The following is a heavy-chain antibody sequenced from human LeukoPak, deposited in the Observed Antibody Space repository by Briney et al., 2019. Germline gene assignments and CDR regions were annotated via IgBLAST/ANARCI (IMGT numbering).Heavy chain of an antibody. J-gene: IGHJ4*02. V-gene: IGHV4-4*02. CDR3: AREGGTYRPLDY. CDR2: VNLQGST. Sequence: SETLSLNCGVSGGSITNTNYWTWVRQPPGKGLEWIGEVNLQGSTNYNPSLMGRVAISVDKSENHISLQLTSVTAADTAVYYCAREGGTYRPLDYSGQGTLVTVSS. D-gene: IGHD1-1*01. CDR1: GGSITNTNY.